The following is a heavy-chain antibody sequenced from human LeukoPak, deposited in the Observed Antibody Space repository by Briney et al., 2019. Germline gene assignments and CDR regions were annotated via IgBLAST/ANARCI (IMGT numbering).Heavy chain of an antibody. CDR1: GFTFSIYG. D-gene: IGHD4-17*01. J-gene: IGHJ4*02. V-gene: IGHV3-30*18. CDR3: AKDGAYGDYATDY. CDR2: ISYDGSNK. Sequence: PGRSLRLSCAASGFTFSIYGMHWVRQAPGKGLEWVAVISYDGSNKYYADSVKGRFTISRDNSKNTLYLQMNSLRAEDTAVYYCAKDGAYGDYATDYWGQGTLVTVSS.